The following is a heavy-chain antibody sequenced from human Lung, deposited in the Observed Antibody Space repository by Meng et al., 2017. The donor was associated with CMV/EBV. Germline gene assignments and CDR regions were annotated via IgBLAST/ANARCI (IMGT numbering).Heavy chain of an antibody. CDR3: AKDDDSAGYYFAYY. D-gene: IGHD3-9*01. CDR2: VRNDGSKK. V-gene: IGHV3-30*02. J-gene: IGHJ4*02. CDR1: GFTFSRYG. Sequence: GGSXRLSCVESGFTFSRYGMHWVRQAPGKGLEWVAFVRNDGSKKYYADSVNGRFTISRDNSKNTLYLQMNSLRSEDTAVYFCAKDDDSAGYYFAYYWGQGTXVTVSS.